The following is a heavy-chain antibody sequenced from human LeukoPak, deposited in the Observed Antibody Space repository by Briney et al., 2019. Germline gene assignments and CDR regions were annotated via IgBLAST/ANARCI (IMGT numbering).Heavy chain of an antibody. Sequence: GGSLRLSCAASGFXFSSYAISWVRQAPGKGLEWVSSISSSSSCIYYADSVKGRFTISRDNAKNSLYLQMNSLRAEDTAVYYCARAGAYYYGSGSWYDYYGMDVWGQGTTVTVSS. J-gene: IGHJ6*02. D-gene: IGHD3-10*01. CDR2: ISSSSSCI. CDR3: ARAGAYYYGSGSWYDYYGMDV. V-gene: IGHV3-21*01. CDR1: GFXFSSYA.